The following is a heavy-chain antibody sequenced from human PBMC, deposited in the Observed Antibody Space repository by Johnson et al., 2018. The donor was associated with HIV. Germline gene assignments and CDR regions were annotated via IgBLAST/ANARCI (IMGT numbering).Heavy chain of an antibody. D-gene: IGHD3-22*01. CDR3: AKDVGNYLPNAFEI. J-gene: IGHJ3*02. CDR1: GFTFSNAW. Sequence: VQLVESGGGLVKPGGSLRLSCAASGFTFSNAWMSWVRQAPGKGLEWVSVIYSGGSTYYAESVKGRFTISRDNSKNTLYIQMNSLRAEDTAVYYCAKDVGNYLPNAFEIWGQGTTVTVSS. CDR2: IYSGGST. V-gene: IGHV3-66*01.